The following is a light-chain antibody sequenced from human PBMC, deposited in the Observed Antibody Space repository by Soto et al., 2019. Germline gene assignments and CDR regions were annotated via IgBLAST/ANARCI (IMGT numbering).Light chain of an antibody. V-gene: IGKV3D-11*01. J-gene: IGKJ5*01. CDR1: QDVINY. CDR2: DAS. CDR3: QQRSNWPFT. Sequence: EVVLTQSPATLSLSPGERATLSCRASQDVINYLAWYQQNPGQAPRLLIYDASNRATGIPARFSGSGPGTDFTLTISSLEPEDFAVYYCQQRSNWPFTFGQGTRLEIK.